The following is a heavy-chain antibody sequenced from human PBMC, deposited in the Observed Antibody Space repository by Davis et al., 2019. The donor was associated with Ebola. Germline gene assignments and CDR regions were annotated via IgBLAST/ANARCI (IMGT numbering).Heavy chain of an antibody. CDR2: INYSGST. CDR3: ARVPTSVWGSYRYPGGYYFDY. V-gene: IGHV4-34*01. D-gene: IGHD3-16*02. Sequence: PGGSLRLSCEVSGFSFSRFVMHWVRQAPGKGLEWIGEINYSGSTNYNPSLKSRVTISVDTSKNQFSLKLSSVTAADTAVYYCARVPTSVWGSYRYPGGYYFDYWGQGTLVTVSS. J-gene: IGHJ4*02. CDR1: GFSFSRFV.